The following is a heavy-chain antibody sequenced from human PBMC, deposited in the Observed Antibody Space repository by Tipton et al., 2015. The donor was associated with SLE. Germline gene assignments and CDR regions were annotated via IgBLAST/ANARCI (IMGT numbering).Heavy chain of an antibody. CDR1: GGSISGYY. D-gene: IGHD4-17*01. Sequence: TLSLTCTVSGGSISGYYWSWIRQSPGKGLEWIGNIFYSGSTNYNPSLKSRVTMSMDTSKTQFSLKLNSVTAADTAVYYCATSDYGDYRESTFNIWGQGTMVTVSS. J-gene: IGHJ3*02. CDR3: ATSDYGDYRESTFNI. CDR2: IFYSGST. V-gene: IGHV4-59*12.